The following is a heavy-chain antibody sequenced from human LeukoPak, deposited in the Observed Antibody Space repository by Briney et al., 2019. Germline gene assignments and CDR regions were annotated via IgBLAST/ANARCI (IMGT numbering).Heavy chain of an antibody. V-gene: IGHV3-21*01. J-gene: IGHJ4*02. D-gene: IGHD2-21*02. CDR3: ARDAAGDYCFDY. Sequence: GGSLRLSCAASGFTFSSYSMNWVRQAPGEGLEWVSSISSSSYIYYADSVKGRFTISIDNAKNSLYLQVNSLRAEDTAVYYCARDAAGDYCFDYWGQGTLVTVSS. CDR1: GFTFSSYS. CDR2: ISSSSYI.